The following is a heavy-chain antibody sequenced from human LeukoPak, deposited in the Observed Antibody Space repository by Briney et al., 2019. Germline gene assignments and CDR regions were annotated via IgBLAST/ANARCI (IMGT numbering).Heavy chain of an antibody. CDR3: ASRAVTTFDY. V-gene: IGHV4-34*01. J-gene: IGHJ4*02. CDR2: INHSGST. Sequence: KSSETLSLTCAVYGGSFSGYYWSWIRQPPGKGLEWIGEINHSGSTNYNPSLKSRVTISVDTSKNQFSLKLSSVTAADTAVYYCASRAVTTFDYWGQGTLVTVSS. CDR1: GGSFSGYY. D-gene: IGHD4-17*01.